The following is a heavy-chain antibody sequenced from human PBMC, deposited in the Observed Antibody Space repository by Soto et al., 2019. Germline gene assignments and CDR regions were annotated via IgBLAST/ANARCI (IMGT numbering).Heavy chain of an antibody. D-gene: IGHD7-27*01. CDR2: IYYSGAT. CDR1: GDSMGSGGHY. CDR3: ARDKDLEPTVWGY. Sequence: QVQLQESGPGLVKPSQTLSLTCTVSGDSMGSGGHYYNWIRLLPGKGLEWIGYIYYSGATHYNPSLRGRVSISIETSNNQFSLRLISVTAADTALYFCARDKDLEPTVWGYWGQGTQVTVSS. J-gene: IGHJ4*02. V-gene: IGHV4-31*03.